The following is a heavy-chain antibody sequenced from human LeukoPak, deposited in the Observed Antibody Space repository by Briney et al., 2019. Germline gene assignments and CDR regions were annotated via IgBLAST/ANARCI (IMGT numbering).Heavy chain of an antibody. D-gene: IGHD3-3*01. V-gene: IGHV1-2*02. J-gene: IGHJ5*02. CDR1: GYGFTDYY. CDR3: ARADFIDAGPYLIGP. Sequence: GASVRVSCKTSGYGFTDYYIHWVRQAPGQGLEWMGWINTKSGRTSSARKFQGRVTMTRDPSITTVYMDMAWLTSDDTAIYFCARADFIDAGPYLIGPWGQGTLVTVSS. CDR2: INTKSGRT.